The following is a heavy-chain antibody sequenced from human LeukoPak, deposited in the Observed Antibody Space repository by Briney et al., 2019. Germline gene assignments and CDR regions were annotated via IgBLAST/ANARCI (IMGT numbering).Heavy chain of an antibody. CDR1: GSTFSSYA. CDR3: AREPAVTIEPNYYYYYYMDV. Sequence: GSSVKVSCKASGSTFSSYAISWVRQAPGQGLEWMGGIIPIFGTANYAQKFQGRVTITADESTSTAYMELSSLRSEDTAVYYCAREPAVTIEPNYYYYYYMDVWGKGTTVTVSS. CDR2: IIPIFGTA. V-gene: IGHV1-69*01. J-gene: IGHJ6*03. D-gene: IGHD4-17*01.